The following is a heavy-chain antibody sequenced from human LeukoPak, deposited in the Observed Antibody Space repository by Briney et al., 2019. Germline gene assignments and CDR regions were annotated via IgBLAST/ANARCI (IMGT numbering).Heavy chain of an antibody. CDR3: ARDMAQGENWFDP. CDR1: GGSISSNSHY. CDR2: VHYSGSA. Sequence: SETLSLTCAVAGGSISSNSHYWGWIRQPLGTGLEWIGSVHYSGSAYYNPSLKSRVTISVDTSKNQFSLKVTSVTAADTAVYYCARDMAQGENWFDPWGQGTLVTVSS. D-gene: IGHD3-16*01. J-gene: IGHJ5*02. V-gene: IGHV4-39*07.